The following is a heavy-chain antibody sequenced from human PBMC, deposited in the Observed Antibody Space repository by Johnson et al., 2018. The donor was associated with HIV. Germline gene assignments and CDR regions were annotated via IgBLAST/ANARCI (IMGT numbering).Heavy chain of an antibody. Sequence: VQLVESGGGVVRPGGSLRLSCAASGFTFDEYGLSWVRQVPGKGLEWVANIKQDGSEKYYVDSVKGRFTISRDNAKNSLYLQVNSLRAEDTAVYYCARVGTLGAFDIWGQGTMVTVSS. CDR1: GFTFDEYG. J-gene: IGHJ3*02. D-gene: IGHD1-1*01. V-gene: IGHV3-7*01. CDR2: IKQDGSEK. CDR3: ARVGTLGAFDI.